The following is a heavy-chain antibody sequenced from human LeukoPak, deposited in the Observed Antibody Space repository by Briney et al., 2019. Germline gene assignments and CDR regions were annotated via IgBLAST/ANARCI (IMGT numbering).Heavy chain of an antibody. CDR2: ISAYNGNT. CDR3: ARAPDIVVVPAADAFDI. D-gene: IGHD2-2*01. CDR1: GYTFTSYG. V-gene: IGHV1-18*01. J-gene: IGHJ3*02. Sequence: ASVKVSCTASGYTFTSYGISWVRQAPGQGLEWMGWISAYNGNTNYAQKFQGRVTMTRDTSTSTVYMELSSLRSEDTAVYYCARAPDIVVVPAADAFDIWGQGTMVTVSS.